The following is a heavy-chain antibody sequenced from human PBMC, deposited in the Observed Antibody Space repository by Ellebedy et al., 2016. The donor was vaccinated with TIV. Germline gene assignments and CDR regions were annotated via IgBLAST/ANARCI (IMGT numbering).Heavy chain of an antibody. Sequence: SQTLSLTCAVYGGSFSGYYWSWIRQPPGKGLKWIGEINHSGSTNYNPSLKSRVTISVDTSKNQFSLKLSSVTAADTAVYYCARLRFIGARPGWWFDIWGRGTLVTVSS. V-gene: IGHV4-34*01. CDR2: INHSGST. J-gene: IGHJ2*01. CDR1: GGSFSGYY. D-gene: IGHD6-6*01. CDR3: ARLRFIGARPGWWFDI.